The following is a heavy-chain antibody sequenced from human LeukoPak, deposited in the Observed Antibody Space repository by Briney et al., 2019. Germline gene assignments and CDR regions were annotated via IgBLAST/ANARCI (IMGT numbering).Heavy chain of an antibody. CDR3: ARAAGDSSGYYFYLDY. V-gene: IGHV3-7*01. J-gene: IGHJ4*02. CDR2: IKQDGSEK. Sequence: GGSLRLSCAASGFTFSSYWMSWVRQAPGKGLEWVANIKQDGSEKYYVDSVKGRFTISRDNAKNSLYLQMNSLRAEDTAVYYCARAAGDSSGYYFYLDYWGRGTLVTVSS. CDR1: GFTFSSYW. D-gene: IGHD3-22*01.